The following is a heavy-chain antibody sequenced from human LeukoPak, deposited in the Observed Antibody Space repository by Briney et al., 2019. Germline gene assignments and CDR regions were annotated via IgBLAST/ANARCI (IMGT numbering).Heavy chain of an antibody. V-gene: IGHV4-39*07. D-gene: IGHD3-22*01. CDR1: RGSISSKSYY. J-gene: IGHJ4*02. CDR2: INHSGST. CDR3: ASLGYYDSSGYYYPLIDY. Sequence: KPSETLSLTCTVSRGSISSKSYYWGWIRQPPGKGLEWIGEINHSGSTNYNPSLKSRVTISVDTSKNQFSLKLSSVTAADTAVYYCASLGYYDSSGYYYPLIDYWGQGTLVTVSS.